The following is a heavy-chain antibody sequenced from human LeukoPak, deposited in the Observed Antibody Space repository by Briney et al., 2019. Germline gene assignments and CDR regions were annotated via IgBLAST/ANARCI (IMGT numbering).Heavy chain of an antibody. V-gene: IGHV3-7*03. D-gene: IGHD3-9*01. CDR2: IQPDGSGA. CDR3: ARDRRYYDILTVSDAFDI. CDR1: GFTFRGYW. J-gene: IGHJ3*02. Sequence: GGSLRLSCVTSGFTFRGYWMSWFRQAPGKGLEWVGNIQPDGSGAFYVDAMRGRFTISRDNAQNSLYLQINSLRAEDTAVYYCARDRRYYDILTVSDAFDIWGQGTMVTVSS.